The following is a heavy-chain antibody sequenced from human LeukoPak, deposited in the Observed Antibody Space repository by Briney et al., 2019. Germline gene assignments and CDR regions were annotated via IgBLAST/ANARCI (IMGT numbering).Heavy chain of an antibody. CDR1: GFTFSSYE. CDR2: INSDGSST. J-gene: IGHJ4*02. D-gene: IGHD2-2*01. V-gene: IGHV3-74*01. Sequence: GGSLRLSCAASGFTFSSYEMNWVRQAPGKGLVWVSRINSDGSSTSYADSVKGRFTISRDNAKNSLYLQMNSLRAEDTAVYYCARELRDIVVVPADPFDYWGQGTLVTVSS. CDR3: ARELRDIVVVPADPFDY.